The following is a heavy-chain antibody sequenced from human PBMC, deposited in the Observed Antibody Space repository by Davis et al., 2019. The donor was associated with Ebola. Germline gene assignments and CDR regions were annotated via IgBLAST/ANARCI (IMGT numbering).Heavy chain of an antibody. J-gene: IGHJ5*02. Sequence: SETLSLTCTVSGGSISSGSYYWGWIRQPPGKGLEWIGYIYYSGSTNYNPSLKSRVTISVDTSKNQFSLKLSSVTAADTAVYYCARVNYYGSGSYYYDNWFDPWGQGTLVTVSS. CDR3: ARVNYYGSGSYYYDNWFDP. CDR1: GGSISSGSYY. CDR2: IYYSGST. V-gene: IGHV4-61*01. D-gene: IGHD3-10*01.